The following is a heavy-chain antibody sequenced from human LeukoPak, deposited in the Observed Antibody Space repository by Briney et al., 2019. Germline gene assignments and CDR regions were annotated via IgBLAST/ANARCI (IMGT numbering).Heavy chain of an antibody. Sequence: SETLSLTCAVYGGSFSGYYWSWIRQLPGKGLEWIGEINHSGSTNYNPSLKSRVTISVDTSKNQFSLKLSSVTAADTAVYYCARGPTIVLMVYAIGYDYWGQGTLVTVSS. V-gene: IGHV4-34*01. D-gene: IGHD2-8*01. J-gene: IGHJ4*02. CDR2: INHSGST. CDR3: ARGPTIVLMVYAIGYDY. CDR1: GGSFSGYY.